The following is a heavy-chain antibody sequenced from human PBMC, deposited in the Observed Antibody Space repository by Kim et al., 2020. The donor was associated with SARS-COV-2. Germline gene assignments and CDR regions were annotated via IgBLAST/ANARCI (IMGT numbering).Heavy chain of an antibody. J-gene: IGHJ6*02. V-gene: IGHV3-30*07. CDR3: ARDRDGYSYGSSGMDV. Sequence: VKGRLTNSRENSKNTGYLQMNSLRAEDTAVYYCARDRDGYSYGSSGMDVWGQGTTVTVSS. D-gene: IGHD5-18*01.